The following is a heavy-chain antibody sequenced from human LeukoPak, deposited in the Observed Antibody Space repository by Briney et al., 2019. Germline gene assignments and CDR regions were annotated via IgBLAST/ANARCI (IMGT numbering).Heavy chain of an antibody. J-gene: IGHJ4*02. CDR3: AKAYDFWSGYYDY. Sequence: GGSLRLSCAASGFTFSSYAMHWVRQAPGKGLEWVSAISGSGGSTYYADSVKGRFTISRDNSKNTLYLQMNSLRAEDTAVYYCAKAYDFWSGYYDYWGQGTLVTVSS. D-gene: IGHD3-3*01. CDR2: ISGSGGST. V-gene: IGHV3-23*01. CDR1: GFTFSSYA.